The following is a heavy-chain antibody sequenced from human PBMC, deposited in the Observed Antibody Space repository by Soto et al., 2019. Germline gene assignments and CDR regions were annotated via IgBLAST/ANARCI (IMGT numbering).Heavy chain of an antibody. CDR3: ASRCCTGLACYRGGYRVVDY. V-gene: IGHV3-7*01. CDR2: IKEDGSEK. CDR1: EFTFSQYW. D-gene: IGHD2-8*02. Sequence: EVQLVESGGGLVQPGGSLRLSCTASEFTFSQYWLTWVRQTPGRGLEWMANIKEDGSEKNYVDSVRGRFTISRDNVKNALFLQMNSLRVEDTAVYYCASRCCTGLACYRGGYRVVDYWGQGTLVTVSS. J-gene: IGHJ4*02.